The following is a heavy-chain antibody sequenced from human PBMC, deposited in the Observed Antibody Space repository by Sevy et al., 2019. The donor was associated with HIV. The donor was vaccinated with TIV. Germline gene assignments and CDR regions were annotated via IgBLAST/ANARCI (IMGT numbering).Heavy chain of an antibody. V-gene: IGHV4-31*03. CDR3: ARSLVDIVATTKFGGSYYFDY. CDR1: GGSISSGGYY. Sequence: SETLSLTCTVSGGSISSGGYYWSWIRQHPGKGLEWIGYIYYSGSTYYNPSLKSRFTISVDTSKNQFSLKLSSVTAAHTAVYYCARSLVDIVATTKFGGSYYFDYWGQGTLVTVSS. D-gene: IGHD5-12*01. CDR2: IYYSGST. J-gene: IGHJ4*02.